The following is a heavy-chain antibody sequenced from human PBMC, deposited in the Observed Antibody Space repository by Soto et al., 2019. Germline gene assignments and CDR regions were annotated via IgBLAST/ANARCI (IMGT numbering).Heavy chain of an antibody. D-gene: IGHD6-13*01. J-gene: IGHJ5*02. CDR3: VRRHVSATGIDWFDP. V-gene: IGHV1-3*01. Sequence: ASLNVSCTASGYAVTSDRIRWLRQATGQRLEWMGWINAANGDTKYSPKFQGRVTITRDTSASTAYMELSSLRSEDTAVYYCVRRHVSATGIDWFDPWGQGTLVTVSS. CDR1: GYAVTSDR. CDR2: INAANGDT.